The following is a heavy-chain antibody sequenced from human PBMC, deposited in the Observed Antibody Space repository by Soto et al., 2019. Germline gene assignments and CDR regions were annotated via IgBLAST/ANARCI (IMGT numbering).Heavy chain of an antibody. CDR3: AHGEGIVKSIVYFDS. CDR1: GYFLTALS. D-gene: IGHD1-26*01. CDR2: FDREDGET. J-gene: IGHJ4*02. V-gene: IGHV1-24*01. Sequence: ASVKVSCKVSGYFLTALSIHWVRQAPGKGLEWMGGFDREDGETICAQKFQGRVTMTEGTSTDSAYMELSSLTSEDTAIYYCAHGEGIVKSIVYFDSWGQGTLVTVSS.